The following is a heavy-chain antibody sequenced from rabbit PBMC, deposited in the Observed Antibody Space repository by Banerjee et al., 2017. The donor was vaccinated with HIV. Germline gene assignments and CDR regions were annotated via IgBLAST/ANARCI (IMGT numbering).Heavy chain of an antibody. J-gene: IGHJ6*01. V-gene: IGHV1S45*01. CDR3: ARGYGDYGYGPYYGMDL. CDR1: GIDFSSSYW. D-gene: IGHD2-1*01. Sequence: LEESGGGLVQPEGSLALSCKASGIDFSSSYWICWVRQAPGKGLEWIACIYAGSSGSTHYASWAKGRLTISKTSSTTVTLQMTSLTAADTATYFCARGYGDYGYGPYYGMDLWGQGTLVTVS. CDR2: IYAGSSGST.